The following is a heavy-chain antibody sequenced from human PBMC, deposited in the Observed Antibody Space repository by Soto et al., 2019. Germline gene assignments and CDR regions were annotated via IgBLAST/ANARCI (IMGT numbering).Heavy chain of an antibody. J-gene: IGHJ6*02. CDR3: ARGVRQWLASGDGMDV. CDR2: IIPIFGTA. V-gene: IGHV1-69*06. D-gene: IGHD6-19*01. Sequence: QVQLVQSGAEVKKPGSSVKVSCKASGGTFSSYAISWVRQAPGQGLEWMGGIIPIFGTANYAQKFQGRVTITADKSTSTAYMELSSLRSEDTAVYYCARGVRQWLASGDGMDVWGQGTTVTVSS. CDR1: GGTFSSYA.